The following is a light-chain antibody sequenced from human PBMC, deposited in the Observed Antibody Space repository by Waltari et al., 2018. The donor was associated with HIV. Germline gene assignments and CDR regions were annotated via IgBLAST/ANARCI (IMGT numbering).Light chain of an antibody. CDR1: ISNIGTTT. CDR2: NNN. V-gene: IGLV1-44*01. CDR3: AACDDSLNGYV. Sequence: QSVLTQPPSASGTPGQRVPISCSGSISNIGTTTVSWYQQVPGTAPKLLIYNNNHRPSGVPDRFSGSKSGTSASLAISGLQSEDEADYYCAACDDSLNGYVFGTGTKVTVL. J-gene: IGLJ1*01.